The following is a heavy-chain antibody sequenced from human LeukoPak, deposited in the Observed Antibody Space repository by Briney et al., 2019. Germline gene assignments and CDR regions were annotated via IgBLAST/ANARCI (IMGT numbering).Heavy chain of an antibody. Sequence: PGGSLRLSCAASGFTFSSYAMHWVRQAPGKGLEWVAVISYDGSNKYYADSVKGRFTIPRDNSKNTLYLQMNSLRAEDTAVYYCASPSNRPNAFDIWGQGTMVTVSS. CDR1: GFTFSSYA. V-gene: IGHV3-30-3*01. CDR3: ASPSNRPNAFDI. D-gene: IGHD1-14*01. CDR2: ISYDGSNK. J-gene: IGHJ3*02.